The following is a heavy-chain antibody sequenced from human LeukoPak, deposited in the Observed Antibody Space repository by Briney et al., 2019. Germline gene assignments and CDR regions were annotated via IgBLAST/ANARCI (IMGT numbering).Heavy chain of an antibody. J-gene: IGHJ6*02. Sequence: GGSLRLSCAASGFTFSSYGMHWVRQAPGKGLEWVAVISYDGSNKYYADPVKGRFTISRDNSKNTLYLQMNSLRAEDTAVYYCAKENAHYDFWSGLKENYGMDVWGQGTTVTVSS. D-gene: IGHD3-3*01. CDR3: AKENAHYDFWSGLKENYGMDV. V-gene: IGHV3-30*18. CDR1: GFTFSSYG. CDR2: ISYDGSNK.